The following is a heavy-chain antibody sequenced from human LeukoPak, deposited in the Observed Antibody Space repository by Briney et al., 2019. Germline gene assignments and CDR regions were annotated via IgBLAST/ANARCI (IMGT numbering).Heavy chain of an antibody. J-gene: IGHJ5*02. CDR2: INPNSGGT. CDR1: GYTFTGYY. CDR3: AADSFYDSSGYSFDP. Sequence: GASVKVSCKASGYTFTGYYMHWVRQAPGQGLEWMGWINPNSGGTNYAQKFQGRVTMTRDTSISTAYMELSRLRSDDTAVYYCAADSFYDSSGYSFDPWGQGTLVTVSS. D-gene: IGHD3-22*01. V-gene: IGHV1-2*02.